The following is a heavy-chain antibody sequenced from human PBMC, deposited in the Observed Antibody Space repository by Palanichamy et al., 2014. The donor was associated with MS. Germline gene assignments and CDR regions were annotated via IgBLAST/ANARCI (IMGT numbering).Heavy chain of an antibody. CDR3: ALGHFQYYFGMDV. J-gene: IGHJ6*02. V-gene: IGHV4-34*01. Sequence: QVQLQQWGAGLLKPSETLSLTCSVYGGSFSAHYWNWIRQPPGKGLEWIGEINHSGSTNYNPSLESRVTISVVTSKNEFSLKLTSVTAADTAVYYCALGHFQYYFGMDVWGLGTAVTVSS. CDR1: GGSFSAHY. CDR2: INHSGST.